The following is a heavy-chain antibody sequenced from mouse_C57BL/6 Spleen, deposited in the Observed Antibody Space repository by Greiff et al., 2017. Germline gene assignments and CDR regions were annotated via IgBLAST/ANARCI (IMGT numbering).Heavy chain of an antibody. CDR1: GYTFTSYW. V-gene: IGHV1-64*01. Sequence: QVQLQQPGAELVKPGASVKLSCKASGYTFTSYWMHWVKQRPGQGLEWIGMIHPNSGSTNYNEKFKGKATLTVDKSSSTGYMQLSSLTSEDSAVYYCAREWYGSSVAVWGQGTLVTVSA. CDR2: IHPNSGST. J-gene: IGHJ3*01. D-gene: IGHD1-1*01. CDR3: AREWYGSSVAV.